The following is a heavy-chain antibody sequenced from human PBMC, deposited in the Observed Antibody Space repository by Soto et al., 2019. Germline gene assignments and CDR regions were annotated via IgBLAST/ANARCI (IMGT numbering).Heavy chain of an antibody. CDR3: ARELAVAGNYAFDI. V-gene: IGHV3-53*01. CDR2: IYSGGST. Sequence: GRSLRLSCAASGFTVSSNYMSWVRQAPGKGLEWVSVIYSGGSTYYADSVKGRFTISRDNSKNTLYLQMNSLRAEDTAVYYCARELAVAGNYAFDIWGQGTMVTASS. D-gene: IGHD6-19*01. J-gene: IGHJ3*02. CDR1: GFTVSSNY.